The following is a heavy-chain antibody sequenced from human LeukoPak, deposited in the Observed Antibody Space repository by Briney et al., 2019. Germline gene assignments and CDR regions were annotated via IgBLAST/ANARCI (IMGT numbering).Heavy chain of an antibody. Sequence: ASVKDSCKASGYTLTSYVISWVRQAPGQGLEWMGWISAYNGNTHYAQKFQGRVTMTTDTSTRTPYIELRSRRARDSDVYYFSRDAGYSSSWSKGGKGRNDAFDMWGQGTMVTVSS. CDR2: ISAYNGNT. CDR1: GYTLTSYV. D-gene: IGHD6-13*01. J-gene: IGHJ3*02. V-gene: IGHV1-18*01. CDR3: SRDAGYSSSWSKGGKGRNDAFDM.